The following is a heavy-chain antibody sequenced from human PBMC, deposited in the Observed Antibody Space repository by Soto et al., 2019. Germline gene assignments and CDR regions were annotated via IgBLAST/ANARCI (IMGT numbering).Heavy chain of an antibody. CDR3: AKDHGSGCDWLRVGDASDI. J-gene: IGHJ3*02. V-gene: IGHV3-30*18. CDR1: GFTFSSYG. CDR2: ISYDGSNK. Sequence: QVQLVESGGGVVQPGRSLRLSCAASGFTFSSYGMHWVRQAPGKGLEWVAVISYDGSNKYYADSVKGRFTIPRDTSKNTLYLQMNSLRDEDTAMYYCAKDHGSGCDWLRVGDASDIWGQGTMVTVSS. D-gene: IGHD5-12*01.